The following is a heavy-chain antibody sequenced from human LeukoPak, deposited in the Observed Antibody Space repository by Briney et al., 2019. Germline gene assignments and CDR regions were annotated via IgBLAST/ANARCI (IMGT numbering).Heavy chain of an antibody. D-gene: IGHD4-23*01. V-gene: IGHV3-21*04. CDR2: ISSSSSYI. Sequence: PGGSLRLSCAASGFTFSSYSMNWVRQAPGKGLEWVSSISSSSSYIYYADSVKGRFTISRDNAKNSLYLQMNSLRAEDTAVYYCARSAEDYGGNGRYLAFDIWGQGTMVTASS. CDR1: GFTFSSYS. CDR3: ARSAEDYGGNGRYLAFDI. J-gene: IGHJ3*02.